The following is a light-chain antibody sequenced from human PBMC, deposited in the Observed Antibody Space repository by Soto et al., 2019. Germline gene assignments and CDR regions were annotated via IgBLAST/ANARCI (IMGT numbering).Light chain of an antibody. J-gene: IGLJ1*01. CDR3: SSYTSSSTYV. CDR2: DVS. CDR1: SRDVGGYNY. V-gene: IGLV2-14*01. Sequence: QSGLTRAGSGNGSPGEWSSISCTGNSRDVGGYNYVSWYQQHPGKAPKLMIYDVSNRPSGVSNRFSGSKSGNTASLTISVLQAEDEADYYCSSYTSSSTYVFGTGTKVTVL.